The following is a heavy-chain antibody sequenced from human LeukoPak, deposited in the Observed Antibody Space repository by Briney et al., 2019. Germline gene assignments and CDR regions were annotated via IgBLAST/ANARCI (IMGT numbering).Heavy chain of an antibody. CDR2: TYYSSRWSN. CDR1: GDSVSSDITA. V-gene: IGHV6-1*01. D-gene: IGHD3-10*01. J-gene: IGHJ4*02. CDR3: ARGYMKSGFDY. Sequence: SQTLSLTCAISGDSVSSDITAWNWIRQSPSRCLEWLGRTYYSSRWSNDYAVSVESRIPIHPDTTRDQFSLQLQSVTPEDTAVYYCARGYMKSGFDYWGQGTLVTVSS.